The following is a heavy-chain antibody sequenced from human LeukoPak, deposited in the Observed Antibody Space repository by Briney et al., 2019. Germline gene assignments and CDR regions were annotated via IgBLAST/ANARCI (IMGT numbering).Heavy chain of an antibody. CDR3: ARRLTQYDCFDP. V-gene: IGHV6-1*01. CDR1: GDSVSSNSVT. J-gene: IGHJ5*02. Sequence: SQTLSLTCAISGDSVSSNSVTWNWIRQSPSRGLEWLGRTYYRSTWYNDYAVSVRGRTTVNPDTSKNQFSLHLNSVTPEDTAVYYCARRLTQYDCFDPWGQGILVTVSS. CDR2: TYYRSTWYN. D-gene: IGHD2-2*01.